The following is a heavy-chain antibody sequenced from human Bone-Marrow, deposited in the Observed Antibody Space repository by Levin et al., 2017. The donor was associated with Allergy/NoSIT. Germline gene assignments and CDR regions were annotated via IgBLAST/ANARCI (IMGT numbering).Heavy chain of an antibody. CDR2: IKQDESEK. V-gene: IGHV3-7*01. Sequence: GGSLRLSCAASGFPFSSYWMSWIRQAPGKGLQWVANIKQDESEKFFVDSVMGRFTISRDNAKNSLYLLMNSLRVEDTAVYYCARVGIVEVEATKGKRDWYFDLWGRGTLVTVSS. D-gene: IGHD1-26*01. CDR3: ARVGIVEVEATKGKRDWYFDL. J-gene: IGHJ2*01. CDR1: GFPFSSYW.